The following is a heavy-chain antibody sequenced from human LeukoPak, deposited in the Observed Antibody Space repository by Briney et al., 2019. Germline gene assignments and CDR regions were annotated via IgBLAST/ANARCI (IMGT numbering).Heavy chain of an antibody. J-gene: IGHJ3*02. V-gene: IGHV3-23*01. Sequence: PGGSLRLSCTAPALTFSNYGMSCVRQAPGGGLEWESAISGGGGKTWYADSVKGRFTISRDNSKNTLYLQMNSLRAEDTALYYCAKDPIVFNSGDYYLGAFNIWGQGAMVTVSS. CDR2: ISGGGGKT. CDR1: ALTFSNYG. CDR3: AKDPIVFNSGDYYLGAFNI. D-gene: IGHD2-21*02.